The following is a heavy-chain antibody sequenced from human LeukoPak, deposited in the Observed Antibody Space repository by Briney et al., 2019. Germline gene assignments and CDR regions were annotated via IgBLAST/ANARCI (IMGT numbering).Heavy chain of an antibody. CDR2: INPDGSIK. J-gene: IGHJ4*02. V-gene: IGHV3-7*01. D-gene: IGHD3-16*01. Sequence: GGSLRLSCVASGFTFGHHFMSWFRQAPGGGLEWVANINPDGSIKFHADSVKGRFTISRDNARNSVYLQMNSLRGEDTAVYYCARAVDVADYWGQGTLVAVSS. CDR3: ARAVDVADY. CDR1: GFTFGHHF.